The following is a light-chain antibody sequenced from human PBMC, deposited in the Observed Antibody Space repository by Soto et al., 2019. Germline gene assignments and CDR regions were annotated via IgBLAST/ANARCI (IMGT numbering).Light chain of an antibody. CDR3: QQRYSTPRA. V-gene: IGKV1-39*01. Sequence: DIQMTQSPSSLSASVGDRVTITCRASQSISSYLNWYQQKPGKSPKLLIYAASSLQSGVPSRFSGSGSGTDFTLTIISLQPEDFATYYCQQRYSTPRAFGPGTKVDIK. J-gene: IGKJ3*01. CDR2: AAS. CDR1: QSISSY.